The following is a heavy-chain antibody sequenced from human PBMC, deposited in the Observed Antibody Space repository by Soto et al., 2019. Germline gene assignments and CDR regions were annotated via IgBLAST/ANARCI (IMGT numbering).Heavy chain of an antibody. CDR1: GYRFTSYW. CDR3: WRLPPPQDIVVVPAAIRYDYMDV. Sequence: GESLRISCKGSGYRFTSYWIGGVRQMPGKGLEWMGIIYPGDSDTRYSPSFQGQVTISADKSISTAYLQWSSLKASDTAMYYCWRLPPPQDIVVVPAAIRYDYMDVWGKGTTVTVSS. J-gene: IGHJ6*03. D-gene: IGHD2-2*02. CDR2: IYPGDSDT. V-gene: IGHV5-51*01.